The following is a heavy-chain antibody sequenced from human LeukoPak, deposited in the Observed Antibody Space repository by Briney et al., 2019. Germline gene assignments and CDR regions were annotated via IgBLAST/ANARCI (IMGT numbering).Heavy chain of an antibody. Sequence: GESLKISCKGSGYSFTTYWIGWVRQMSGKGLEWMGIISPADSDTRYSPSSHGQVTISADKSISTAYLHWSSLKASDTAMYYCVRHSGGSSSQLDYWGQGTLVTVSS. V-gene: IGHV5-51*01. J-gene: IGHJ4*02. CDR3: VRHSGGSSSQLDY. CDR2: ISPADSDT. CDR1: GYSFTTYW. D-gene: IGHD6-6*01.